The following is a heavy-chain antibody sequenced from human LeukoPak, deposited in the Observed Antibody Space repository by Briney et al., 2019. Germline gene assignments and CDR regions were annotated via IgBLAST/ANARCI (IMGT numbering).Heavy chain of an antibody. CDR2: IRYDGSDK. D-gene: IGHD1-26*01. J-gene: IGHJ4*02. CDR1: GFIFSSYG. Sequence: GGSLRLSCAASGFIFSSYGMHWVRQAPGKGLEWVAFIRYDGSDKFYADSVKGRFTISRDNSKNTLYLQMNSLRAEDTAVYYCARVESGSYWSFDYWGQGTLVTVSS. CDR3: ARVESGSYWSFDY. V-gene: IGHV3-30*02.